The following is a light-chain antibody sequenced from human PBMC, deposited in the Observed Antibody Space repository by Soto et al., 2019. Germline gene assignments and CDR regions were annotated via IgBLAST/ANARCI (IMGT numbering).Light chain of an antibody. CDR2: DVS. CDR1: SGDVGAYNY. CDR3: CSYAGSYTLV. Sequence: QSALTQPRSVCGSPGQSVTISCTGTSGDVGAYNYVSWYQQHPGKVPKLMIYDVSRRPSGVPDRFSGSKSGNTASLTISGLQADDEADYYCCSYAGSYTLVFGGGTKLTVL. V-gene: IGLV2-11*01. J-gene: IGLJ3*02.